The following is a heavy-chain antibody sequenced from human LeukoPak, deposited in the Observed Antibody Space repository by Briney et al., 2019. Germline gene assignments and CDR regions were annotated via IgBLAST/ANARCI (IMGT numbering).Heavy chain of an antibody. CDR2: FDPEDGET. CDR3: ATDAGGYTPVKLHFDY. V-gene: IGHV1-24*01. J-gene: IGHJ4*02. CDR1: GYTLTELS. D-gene: IGHD5-12*01. Sequence: ASVKVSCKVSGYTLTELSMHWVRQAPGKGLEWMGGFDPEDGETIYAQKFQGRVTMTVDTSTDTAYMELSSLRSEDTAVYYCATDAGGYTPVKLHFDYWGQGTLVTVSS.